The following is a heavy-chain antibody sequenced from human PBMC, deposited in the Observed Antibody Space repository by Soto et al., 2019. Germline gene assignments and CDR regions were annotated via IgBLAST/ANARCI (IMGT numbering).Heavy chain of an antibody. J-gene: IGHJ4*02. CDR2: INPNSGGT. CDR1: GYTFTGYY. D-gene: IGHD2-21*02. Sequence: ASVTVSCKASGYTFTGYYMHWVRQAPGQGLEWMGWINPNSGGTNYAQKFQGWVTMTRDTSTSTAYMELRSLRSDDTAVYYCARATYSSTLTDVTRVDYWGQGTLVTVSS. V-gene: IGHV1-2*04. CDR3: ARATYSSTLTDVTRVDY.